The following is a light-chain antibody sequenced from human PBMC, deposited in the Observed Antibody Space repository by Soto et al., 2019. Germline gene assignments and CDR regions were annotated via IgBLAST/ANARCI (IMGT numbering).Light chain of an antibody. Sequence: QSALTQPPSASGTPGQRVTIFCSGSTSNIGGSTVNWYQHLPGTAPKLLIFGNNRRPSGVPDRFSGSKSGTSASLAISGLQSEDAADYHCAAWDDSLNGPVFGGGTKLTVL. CDR2: GNN. CDR1: TSNIGGST. J-gene: IGLJ3*02. CDR3: AAWDDSLNGPV. V-gene: IGLV1-44*01.